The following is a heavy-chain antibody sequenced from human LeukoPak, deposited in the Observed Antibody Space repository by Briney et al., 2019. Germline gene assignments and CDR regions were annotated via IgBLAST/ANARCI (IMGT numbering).Heavy chain of an antibody. CDR2: ISSSSSYI. D-gene: IGHD1-1*01. CDR1: RFTFSSYS. J-gene: IGHJ3*02. V-gene: IGHV3-21*01. Sequence: PGGSLRLSCAASRFTFSSYSMNWVRQAPGKGLEWVSSISSSSSYIYYADSVKGRFTISRDNAKNSLYLQMNSLRAEDTAVYYCARLRSSQRAFDIWGQGTMVTVSS. CDR3: ARLRSSQRAFDI.